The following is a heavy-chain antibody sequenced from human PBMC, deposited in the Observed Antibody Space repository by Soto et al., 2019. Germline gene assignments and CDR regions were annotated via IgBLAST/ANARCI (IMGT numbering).Heavy chain of an antibody. CDR3: AKGRGSGWAWYFDN. J-gene: IGHJ4*02. CDR2: LFYGGTT. CDR1: GGSISGYY. Sequence: QVQLQESGPGLVKPSETLSLTCTVSGGSISGYYWTWIRQPPGKGLEWVGSLFYGGTTDYNPSLKSRLTMSLDTSKNHFSLKLRSVTAADTAVYYCAKGRGSGWAWYFDNWGQGTLVTVSS. V-gene: IGHV4-39*02. D-gene: IGHD6-19*01.